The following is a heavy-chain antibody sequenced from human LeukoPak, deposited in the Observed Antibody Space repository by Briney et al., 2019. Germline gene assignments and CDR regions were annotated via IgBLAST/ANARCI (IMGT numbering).Heavy chain of an antibody. D-gene: IGHD3-22*01. CDR2: ISAYDGNT. CDR3: ARDGHRRYYYDSSGRENAFDI. Sequence: GASGKVSCQPSGYTFTSFGISWVRQLPGQGREWIGWISAYDGNTNYAPKLKGRVNMTTDTSTSTVYMEVRSLRSDDTAVYYCARDGHRRYYYDSSGRENAFDIWGQGTMVTVSA. J-gene: IGHJ3*02. CDR1: GYTFTSFG. V-gene: IGHV1-18*01.